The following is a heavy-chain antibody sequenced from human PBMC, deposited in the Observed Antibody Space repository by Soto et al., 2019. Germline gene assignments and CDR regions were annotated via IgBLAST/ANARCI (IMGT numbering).Heavy chain of an antibody. CDR3: AREDMVRGANNWFDP. D-gene: IGHD3-10*01. J-gene: IGHJ5*02. Sequence: QVQLVQSGAEVKKPGSSVKVSCKDSGGTFSSYAISWERQAPGQWLEWMGGIIPIFGTANYAQKFQGRVTITADESTSTAYMELSSLRSEDTTVYYCAREDMVRGANNWFDPWGQGTLVTVSS. CDR1: GGTFSSYA. CDR2: IIPIFGTA. V-gene: IGHV1-69*01.